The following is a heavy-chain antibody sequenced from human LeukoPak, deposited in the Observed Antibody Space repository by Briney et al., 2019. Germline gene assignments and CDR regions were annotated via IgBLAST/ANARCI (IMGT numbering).Heavy chain of an antibody. V-gene: IGHV3-30*18. CDR2: ISYDGSNK. D-gene: IGHD1-26*01. CDR1: GFTFSSYG. J-gene: IGHJ4*02. CDR3: AKPSGATDDY. Sequence: GGSLRLSCAASGFTFSSYGMHWVRQAPGKGLEWVAVISYDGSNKYYADSVKGRFTISRDNPKNTLYLQMNSLRAEDTAVYYCAKPSGATDDYWGQGTLVTVSS.